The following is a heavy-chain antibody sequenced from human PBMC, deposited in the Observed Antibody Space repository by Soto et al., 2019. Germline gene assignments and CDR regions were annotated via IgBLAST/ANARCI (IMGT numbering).Heavy chain of an antibody. J-gene: IGHJ3*02. CDR2: ISGSGGST. V-gene: IGHV3-23*01. CDR3: AKDLEYYDFWSGYYIGNAFDI. Sequence: GGSLRLSCAASGFTFSSYAMSWVRQAPGKGLEWVSAISGSGGSTYYADSVKGRFTISRDNSKNTLYLQMNSLRAEDTAVYYCAKDLEYYDFWSGYYIGNAFDIWGQGTMVTVSS. D-gene: IGHD3-3*01. CDR1: GFTFSSYA.